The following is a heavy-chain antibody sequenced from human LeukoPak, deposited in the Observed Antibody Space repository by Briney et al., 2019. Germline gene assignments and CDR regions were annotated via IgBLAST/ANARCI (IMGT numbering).Heavy chain of an antibody. J-gene: IGHJ6*03. CDR2: IKTDGRDT. D-gene: IGHD3-10*01. CDR3: AKVLSGSHYYMDV. V-gene: IGHV3-74*01. CDR1: GFTFSDYW. Sequence: GGSLRLSCAASGFTFSDYWMHWVRQAPGKGLVWVSRIKTDGRDTNYADSVKGRFTISRDNSKNSLYLQMNSLRTEDSALYYCAKVLSGSHYYMDVWGKGTTVTVSS.